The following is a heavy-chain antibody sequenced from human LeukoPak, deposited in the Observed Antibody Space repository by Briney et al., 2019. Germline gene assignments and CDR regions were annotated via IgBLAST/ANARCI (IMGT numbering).Heavy chain of an antibody. D-gene: IGHD6-13*01. Sequence: SQTLSLTCTVSGGSISSGGYYWSWIRQHPGKGLEWIGYIYYSGSTYYNPSLKSRVTISVDTSKNQFSLKLSSVTAADTAVYYCAREGAYRSSSADYWGQGTLVIVSS. CDR1: GGSISSGGYY. CDR3: AREGAYRSSSADY. J-gene: IGHJ4*02. CDR2: IYYSGST. V-gene: IGHV4-31*03.